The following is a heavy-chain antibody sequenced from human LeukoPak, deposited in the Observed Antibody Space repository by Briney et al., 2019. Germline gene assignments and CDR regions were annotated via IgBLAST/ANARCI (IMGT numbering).Heavy chain of an antibody. CDR2: ISRTGSHT. CDR3: ARVGSTAEAGTPDY. V-gene: IGHV3-11*06. Sequence: GGSLRLSCAASGFTFSDYYMSWIRQAPGKGLEWLSYISRTGSHTPYADSVKGRFTVSRDNAKNSLSLELNSLRVDDTAIYYCARVGSTAEAGTPDYWRQGTLVTVSS. D-gene: IGHD6-13*01. CDR1: GFTFSDYY. J-gene: IGHJ4*02.